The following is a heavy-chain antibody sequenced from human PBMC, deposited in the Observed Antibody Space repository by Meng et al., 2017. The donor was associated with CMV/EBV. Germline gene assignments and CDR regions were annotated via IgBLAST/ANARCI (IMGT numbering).Heavy chain of an antibody. CDR1: GGTFSSHG. J-gene: IGHJ4*02. D-gene: IGHD1-26*01. CDR2: IIPIFGTA. Sequence: GGTFSSHGISWVGQDPGQGLEWMGGIIPIFGTANYAQKFQGRVTITADESTSTAYMELSSLRSEDTAVYYCARDGKSIVGATHFDYWGQGTLVTVSS. CDR3: ARDGKSIVGATHFDY. V-gene: IGHV1-69*01.